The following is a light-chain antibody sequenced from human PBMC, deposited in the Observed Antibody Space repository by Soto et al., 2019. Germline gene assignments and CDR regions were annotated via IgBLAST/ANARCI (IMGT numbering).Light chain of an antibody. V-gene: IGLV2-8*01. J-gene: IGLJ1*01. CDR2: EVN. Sequence: QSVLSQPPSASGSPGHSVTIACTGTSSDVGNDDYVSWYQQHPGKAPKLMIYEVNKRPSGVPDRFSGSKSGNTASLTVSGLQAEDEADYYCSSYAGSSNVFGTGTKVTVL. CDR1: SSDVGNDDY. CDR3: SSYAGSSNV.